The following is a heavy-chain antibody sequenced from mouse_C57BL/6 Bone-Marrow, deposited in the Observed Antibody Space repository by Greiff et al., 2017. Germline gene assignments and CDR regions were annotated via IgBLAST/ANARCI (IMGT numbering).Heavy chain of an antibody. CDR2: IWGGGST. J-gene: IGHJ4*01. CDR3: AKQTGDAMDY. Sequence: QVQLQQSGPGLVAPSQSLSITCTVSGFSLTSYGVDWVRQPPGKGLEWLGVIWGGGSTNYNSALMSRLSISKYNSKSQVVLKMNSLQTYDTAMYYGAKQTGDAMDYWGQGTSVTVSS. D-gene: IGHD4-1*01. V-gene: IGHV2-9*01. CDR1: GFSLTSYG.